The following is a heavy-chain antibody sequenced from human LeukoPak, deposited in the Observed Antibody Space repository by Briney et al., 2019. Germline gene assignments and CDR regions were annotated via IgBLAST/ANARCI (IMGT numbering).Heavy chain of an antibody. J-gene: IGHJ4*02. V-gene: IGHV4-34*01. CDR2: INHSGST. D-gene: IGHD5-18*01. CDR3: ASRRRGYSYGYLVY. CDR1: GGSFSGYY. Sequence: SSETLSLTCAVYGGSFSGYYWSWIRQPPGKGLKWIGEINHSGSTNYNPSLKSRVTISVDTSKNQFSLKLSSVTAADTAVYYCASRRRGYSYGYLVYWGQGTLVTVSS.